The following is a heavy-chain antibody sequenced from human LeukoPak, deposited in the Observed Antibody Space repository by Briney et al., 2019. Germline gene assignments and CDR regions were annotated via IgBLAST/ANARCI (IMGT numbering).Heavy chain of an antibody. Sequence: ASVKVSCKVSGYTLTELSMHWVRQAPGKGLEWMGGFDPEDGETIYAQKFQGRVTMTEDTSTDTAYMELSSLRSEDTAVYYCATDPGEGSHFDYWGQGTLVTVSS. D-gene: IGHD1-26*01. CDR2: FDPEDGET. J-gene: IGHJ4*02. CDR1: GYTLTELS. V-gene: IGHV1-24*01. CDR3: ATDPGEGSHFDY.